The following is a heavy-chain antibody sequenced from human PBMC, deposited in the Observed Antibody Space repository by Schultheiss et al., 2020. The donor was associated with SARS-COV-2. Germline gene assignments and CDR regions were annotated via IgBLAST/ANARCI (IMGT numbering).Heavy chain of an antibody. Sequence: SVKVSCKASGYTFTSYGISWVRQAPGQGLEWMGGIIPIFGTANYAQKFQGRVTITADESTSTAYMELSSLRSEDTAVYYCARGGGCSSTSCYFGYWGQGTLVTVSS. CDR1: GYTFTSYG. V-gene: IGHV1-69*13. CDR2: IIPIFGTA. J-gene: IGHJ4*02. D-gene: IGHD2-2*01. CDR3: ARGGGCSSTSCYFGY.